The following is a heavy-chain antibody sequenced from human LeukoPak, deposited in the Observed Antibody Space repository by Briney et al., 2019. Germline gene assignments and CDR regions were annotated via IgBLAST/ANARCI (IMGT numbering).Heavy chain of an antibody. CDR1: GFTFSSFA. CDR3: AREMGGLRFLEWLKTPSDV. J-gene: IGHJ6*04. V-gene: IGHV3-23*01. Sequence: PGGSLRLSCAASGFTFSSFAMSWVRQAPGKGLEWVSAISGSGGSTYYADSVKGRFTISRDNSKNTLYLQMNSLRAEDTAVYYCAREMGGLRFLEWLKTPSDVWGKGTTVTVSS. CDR2: ISGSGGST. D-gene: IGHD3-3*01.